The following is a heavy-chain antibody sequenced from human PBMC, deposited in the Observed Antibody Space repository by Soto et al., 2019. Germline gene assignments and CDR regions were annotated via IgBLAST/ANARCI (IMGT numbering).Heavy chain of an antibody. V-gene: IGHV4-59*01. D-gene: IGHD5-12*01. CDR3: ARRRDGYTGVWFDP. CDR2: IYYTGST. J-gene: IGHJ5*02. Sequence: SETLSLTCTVSGAPISAFYWSWIRQSPGKGLEWIGHIYYTGSTNYNPSLNNRVTISLDTSKNQFSLKLSSVTAADTAVYYCARRRDGYTGVWFDPWGQGTLVTVSS. CDR1: GAPISAFY.